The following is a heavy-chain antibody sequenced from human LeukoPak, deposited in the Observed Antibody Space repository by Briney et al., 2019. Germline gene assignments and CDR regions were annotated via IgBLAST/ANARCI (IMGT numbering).Heavy chain of an antibody. Sequence: PGGSLRLSCVVSGFTFSSYWMHWVRQAPGEGLVWASRIRYDGSSAAYADSVKGRLTISRDNAKNTLCLQMNSLSAEDTAVYYCVRGTMNAIDQLDYWGQGTLVTVSS. D-gene: IGHD1-1*01. CDR1: GFTFSSYW. CDR3: VRGTMNAIDQLDY. V-gene: IGHV3-74*01. J-gene: IGHJ4*02. CDR2: IRYDGSSA.